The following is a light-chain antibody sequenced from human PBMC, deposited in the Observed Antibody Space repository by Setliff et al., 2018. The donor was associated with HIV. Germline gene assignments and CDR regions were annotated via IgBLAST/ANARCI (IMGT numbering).Light chain of an antibody. CDR3: SSYTFSSTPYV. J-gene: IGLJ1*01. CDR1: SSDVGSYNL. Sequence: QSVLTQPASVSGSPGQSITISCTGTSSDVGSYNLVSWYQQRPGKAPKLIMYEVTKWPSGISDRFSGSKSGNTASLTISGLQAEDEADYYCSSYTFSSTPYVFGTGTKVTVL. V-gene: IGLV2-14*02. CDR2: EVT.